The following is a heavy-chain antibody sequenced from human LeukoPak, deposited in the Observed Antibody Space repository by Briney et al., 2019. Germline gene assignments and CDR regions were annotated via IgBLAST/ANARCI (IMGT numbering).Heavy chain of an antibody. V-gene: IGHV4-61*02. CDR3: ARESVLLWFEP. CDR1: GGSISSGSYY. J-gene: IGHJ5*02. Sequence: PSETLSLTCTVSGGSISSGSYYWSWIRQPAGKGLEWIGRTYTSGSTNYNPSLKSRVTISADTSKNQFSLKLSSVTAADTAVYYCARESVLLWFEPWGQGTLVTVSS. D-gene: IGHD3-10*01. CDR2: TYTSGST.